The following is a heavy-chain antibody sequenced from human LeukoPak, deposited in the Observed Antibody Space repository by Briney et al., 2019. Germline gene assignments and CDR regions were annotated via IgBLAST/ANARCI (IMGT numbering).Heavy chain of an antibody. CDR1: GGSISSSSYY. CDR2: IYYSGST. D-gene: IGHD3-3*01. CDR3: ARRLNYDFWSGYSGYNWFDP. Sequence: SETLSLTCTVSGGSISSSSYYWGWIRQPPGKGLEWIGSIYYSGSTYYNPSLKSRVTISVDTSKNQFSLKLGSVTAADTAVYYCARRLNYDFWSGYSGYNWFDPWGQGTLVTVSS. J-gene: IGHJ5*02. V-gene: IGHV4-39*01.